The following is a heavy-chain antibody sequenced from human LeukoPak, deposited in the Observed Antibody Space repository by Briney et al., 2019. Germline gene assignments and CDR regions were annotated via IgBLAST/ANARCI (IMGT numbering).Heavy chain of an antibody. V-gene: IGHV3-7*01. CDR2: IRQDGSET. J-gene: IGHJ4*02. CDR1: GFIFSNYW. Sequence: GGSLRLSCAASGFIFSNYWMQWVRQAPGKGLEWVANIRQDGSETYYVDSVKGRFTISRDNAKNSLYLQMNSLRAEDTAVYYCARVLVIVASDYWGQGTLVTVSS. D-gene: IGHD5-12*01. CDR3: ARVLVIVASDY.